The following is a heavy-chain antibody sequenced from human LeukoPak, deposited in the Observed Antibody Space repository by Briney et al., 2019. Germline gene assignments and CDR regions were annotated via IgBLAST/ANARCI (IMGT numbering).Heavy chain of an antibody. Sequence: SETLSLTCTVSGGSISSYYWSWIRQPAGKGLEWIGRIYTSGSTNYNPSLKSRVTMSVDTSKNQFSLKLSSVTAADTAVYYCARDVHLHCSSTSCYYHGFDPWGQGTLVTVSS. CDR1: GGSISSYY. CDR2: IYTSGST. CDR3: ARDVHLHCSSTSCYYHGFDP. D-gene: IGHD2-2*01. V-gene: IGHV4-4*07. J-gene: IGHJ5*02.